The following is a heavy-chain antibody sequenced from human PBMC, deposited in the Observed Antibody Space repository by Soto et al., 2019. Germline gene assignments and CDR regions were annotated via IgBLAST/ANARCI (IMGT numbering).Heavy chain of an antibody. D-gene: IGHD5-12*01. J-gene: IGHJ4*02. CDR1: GFTFSSYS. CDR2: ISSSSSYI. V-gene: IGHV3-21*01. CDR3: ARAFGGATLGLDY. Sequence: GGSLRLSCAASGFTFSSYSMNWVRQAPGKGLEWVSSISSSSSYIYYADSVKGRFTISRDNAKNSLYLQMNSLRAEDTAVYYFARAFGGATLGLDYWGQGTLVTVSS.